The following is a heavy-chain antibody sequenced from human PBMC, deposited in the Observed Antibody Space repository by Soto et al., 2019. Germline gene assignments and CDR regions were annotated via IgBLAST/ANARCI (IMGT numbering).Heavy chain of an antibody. D-gene: IGHD4-4*01. Sequence: GSLRLSCSASGFTFDSYSMHWVRQAPGKGLEFVSGTSANGDTTHYAESVKGRFTISRDNYRNTLYLQMSSLRPEDTAIYYCLKGGRTTVTEFDCWGQGTLVTVSS. CDR2: TSANGDTT. V-gene: IGHV3-64D*06. CDR3: LKGGRTTVTEFDC. CDR1: GFTFDSYS. J-gene: IGHJ4*02.